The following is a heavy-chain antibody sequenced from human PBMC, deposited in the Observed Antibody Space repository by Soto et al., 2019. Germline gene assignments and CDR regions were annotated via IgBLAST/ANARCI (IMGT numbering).Heavy chain of an antibody. V-gene: IGHV4-4*02. CDR3: ARNEYYYDSSGPNYGMDV. Sequence: SETLSLTCAVSGGSISSSNWWSWVRQPPGKGLEWIGEIYHSGSTNYNPSLKSRVTISVDKSKNQFSLKLSSVTAADTAVYYCARNEYYYDSSGPNYGMDVWGQGTTVTVS. CDR2: IYHSGST. D-gene: IGHD3-22*01. CDR1: GGSISSSNW. J-gene: IGHJ6*02.